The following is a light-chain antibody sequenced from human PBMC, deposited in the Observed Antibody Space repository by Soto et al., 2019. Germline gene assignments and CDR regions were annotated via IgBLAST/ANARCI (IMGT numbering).Light chain of an antibody. CDR3: QQYGSSPRT. Sequence: EIVLTQSPGTLSLSPGERATLSCRASQSVSSSYLAWYQQKPGQAPSLLIYGASSRATGIPDSFSGSASVTVSTFTISRLEPEDFAVYYYQQYGSSPRTFGQGTKVEIK. J-gene: IGKJ1*01. CDR1: QSVSSSY. V-gene: IGKV3-20*01. CDR2: GAS.